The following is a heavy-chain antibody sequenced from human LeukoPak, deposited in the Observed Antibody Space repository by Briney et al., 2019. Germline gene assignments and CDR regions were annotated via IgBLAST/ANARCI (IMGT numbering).Heavy chain of an antibody. CDR2: ISAYNGNT. V-gene: IGHV1-18*01. CDR3: ARESIAAAGTEPFDY. J-gene: IGHJ4*02. CDR1: GYTFTSYG. D-gene: IGHD6-13*01. Sequence: ASVKVSCKASGYTFTSYGISWVRQAPGQGLEWMGWISAYNGNTNYAQKLQGRVTMTTDTSTSTAYVELRSLRSDDTAVYYCARESIAAAGTEPFDYWGQGTLVTVSS.